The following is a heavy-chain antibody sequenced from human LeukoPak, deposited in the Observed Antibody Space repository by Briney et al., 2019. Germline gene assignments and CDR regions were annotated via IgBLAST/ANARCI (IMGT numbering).Heavy chain of an antibody. CDR3: AGTYGRSKYYFDY. J-gene: IGHJ4*02. CDR2: ISAYNGNT. Sequence: ASVKVSCKASGYTFTGYYMHWVRQAPGQGLEWMGWISAYNGNTNYAQKLQGRVTMTTDTSTSTAYMELRSLRSDDTAVYYCAGTYGRSKYYFDYWGQGTLVTVSS. CDR1: GYTFTGYY. V-gene: IGHV1-18*04. D-gene: IGHD4-11*01.